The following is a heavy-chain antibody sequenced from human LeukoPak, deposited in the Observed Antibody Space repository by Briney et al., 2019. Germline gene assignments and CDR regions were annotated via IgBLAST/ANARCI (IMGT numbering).Heavy chain of an antibody. V-gene: IGHV4-59*01. Sequence: PSETLSLTCSVSGASISYYYWSWIRQPPGKGLEWIGYIYYSGSTNYNPSLKSRVTISVDTSKNQFSLKLSSVTAADTAVYYCARDYGPLGMDVWGQGTTVAVSS. D-gene: IGHD3-10*01. J-gene: IGHJ6*02. CDR1: GASISYYY. CDR3: ARDYGPLGMDV. CDR2: IYYSGST.